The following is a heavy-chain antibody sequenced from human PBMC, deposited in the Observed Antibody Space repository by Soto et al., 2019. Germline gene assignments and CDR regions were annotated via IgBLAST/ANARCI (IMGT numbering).Heavy chain of an antibody. J-gene: IGHJ4*02. V-gene: IGHV5-10-1*01. CDR1: GYSFTSYW. Sequence: GESLKISCKGSGYSFTSYWISWVRQMPGKGLEWMGRIDPSGSYTNYSPSFQGHVTISADKSISAAYLQWSSLKASDTAMYCCARGYCSSTSCQIDYWGQGTLVTVSS. D-gene: IGHD2-2*01. CDR3: ARGYCSSTSCQIDY. CDR2: IDPSGSYT.